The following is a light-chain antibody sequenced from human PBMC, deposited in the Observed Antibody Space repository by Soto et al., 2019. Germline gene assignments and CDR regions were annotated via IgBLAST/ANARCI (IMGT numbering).Light chain of an antibody. CDR3: EGWDDSLSGWI. Sequence: QAVVTQPPSASGAPGQRVTISCSGSSSNIGSNYVYWYQQLPGMAPKVLIYRDVQRPSGVPDRFSGSKSGASASLAISGLRYEDEADYYCEGWDDSLSGWIFGGGTKLTVL. V-gene: IGLV1-47*01. CDR1: SSNIGSNY. J-gene: IGLJ2*01. CDR2: RDV.